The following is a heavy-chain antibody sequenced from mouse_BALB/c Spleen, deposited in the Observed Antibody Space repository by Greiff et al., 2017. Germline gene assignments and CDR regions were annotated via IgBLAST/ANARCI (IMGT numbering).Heavy chain of an antibody. V-gene: IGHV14-3*02. J-gene: IGHJ4*01. CDR3: ATYYRYAMDY. Sequence: EVKVVESGAELVKPGASVKLSCTASGFNIKDTYMHWVKQRPEQGLEWIGRIDPANGNTKYDPKFQGKATITADTSSNTAYLQLSSLTSEDTAVYYCATYYRYAMDYWGQGTSVTVSS. CDR2: IDPANGNT. D-gene: IGHD2-14*01. CDR1: GFNIKDTY.